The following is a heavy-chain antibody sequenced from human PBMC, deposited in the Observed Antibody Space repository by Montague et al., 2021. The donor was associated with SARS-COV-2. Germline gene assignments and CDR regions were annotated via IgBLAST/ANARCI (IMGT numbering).Heavy chain of an antibody. CDR1: GDSISSFY. CDR3: GRGVVAATPVVDY. D-gene: IGHD2-15*01. J-gene: IGHJ4*02. V-gene: IGHV4-4*07. CDR2: IYANGGT. Sequence: SETLSLTCTVSGDSISSFYWNWIRQPAGKGLEWIGRIYANGGTXXXPSXKGRVTMSVDTSKNQFSLKLNSVTAADTAVYYCGRGVVAATPVVDYWGRGTLVTVSS.